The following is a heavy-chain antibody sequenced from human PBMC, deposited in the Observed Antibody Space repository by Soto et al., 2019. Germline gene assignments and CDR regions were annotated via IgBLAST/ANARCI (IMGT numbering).Heavy chain of an antibody. D-gene: IGHD3-3*01. CDR3: ADSYTIFGVVKTNAAFDI. Sequence: VKVSCKVSGYTLTELSMHWVRQAPGKGLEWMGGFDPEDGETIYAQKFQGRVTVTEDTSTDTAYMELSSLRSEDTAVYYCADSYTIFGVVKTNAAFDIWGQGTMVTVSS. CDR1: GYTLTELS. J-gene: IGHJ3*02. CDR2: FDPEDGET. V-gene: IGHV1-24*01.